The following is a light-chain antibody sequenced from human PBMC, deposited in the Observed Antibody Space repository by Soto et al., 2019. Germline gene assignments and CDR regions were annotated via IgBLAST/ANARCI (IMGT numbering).Light chain of an antibody. CDR3: ATWDDRLDGYV. CDR2: SHN. Sequence: QSVLTQPPSASGTPGQRVIISCSGSSSNIGSNTVNWYQQLPGTAPKLLIYSHNQRPSGVPDRFSGCQSGTSASLAINGLHSEDEADYYCATWDDRLDGYVFGTGTKLTVL. V-gene: IGLV1-44*01. CDR1: SSNIGSNT. J-gene: IGLJ1*01.